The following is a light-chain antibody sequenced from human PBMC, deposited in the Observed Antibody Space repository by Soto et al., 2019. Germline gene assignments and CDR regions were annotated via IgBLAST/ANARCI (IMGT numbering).Light chain of an antibody. V-gene: IGLV2-14*01. CDR2: EVS. J-gene: IGLJ3*02. Sequence: QSALTQPASVSGSPGQSITISCTGTTRDVGGYNYVSWYQQPPGKAPKLMIYEVSSRPSEVSNRFSGSNAGNTASLTISGRQSEDEADYDCSSYASGNTWVFGGGTKLTVL. CDR1: TRDVGGYNY. CDR3: SSYASGNTWV.